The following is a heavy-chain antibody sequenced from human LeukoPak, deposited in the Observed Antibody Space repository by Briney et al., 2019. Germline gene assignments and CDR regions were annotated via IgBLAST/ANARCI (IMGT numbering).Heavy chain of an antibody. CDR3: ARHPLTYCSGTSCYYDY. Sequence: GESLKISCKGSGYIFTTYWIGWVRQMPGKGLEWMGIIYPGDSDTRYSPSFQGQVTISADKSISTAYLQWSSLKASDTAMYYCARHPLTYCSGTSCYYDYWGQGTLVTVSS. J-gene: IGHJ4*02. V-gene: IGHV5-51*01. CDR1: GYIFTTYW. CDR2: IYPGDSDT. D-gene: IGHD2-2*01.